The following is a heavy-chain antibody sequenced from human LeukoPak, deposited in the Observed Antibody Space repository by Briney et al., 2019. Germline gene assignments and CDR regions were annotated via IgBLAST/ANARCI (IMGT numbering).Heavy chain of an antibody. CDR2: ISYDGSDK. V-gene: IGHV3-30*18. J-gene: IGHJ4*02. D-gene: IGHD2-21*02. CDR1: GFTFSSYG. Sequence: GGSLRLSCAASGFTFSSYGMRWVRQAPGKGLEWVAVISYDGSDKYYADSVKGRFTISRDNSKNTLYLQMNSLRAEDTAVYYCAKDISGGDCPDYWGQGTLVTVSS. CDR3: AKDISGGDCPDY.